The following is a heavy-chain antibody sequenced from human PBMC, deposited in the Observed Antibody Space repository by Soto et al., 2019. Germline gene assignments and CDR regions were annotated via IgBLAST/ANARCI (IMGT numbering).Heavy chain of an antibody. CDR2: IYPGDSDT. D-gene: IGHD5-12*01. CDR3: ARLGGYSGAYYGMDV. CDR1: GYSFTSYW. Sequence: PGESLKISCQGSGYSFTSYWIGWVRQMPGKGLEWMGIIYPGDSDTRYSPSFQGQVTISADKSISTAYLQWSSLKASDTAMYYCARLGGYSGAYYGMDVWGQGTTVTVSS. J-gene: IGHJ6*02. V-gene: IGHV5-51*01.